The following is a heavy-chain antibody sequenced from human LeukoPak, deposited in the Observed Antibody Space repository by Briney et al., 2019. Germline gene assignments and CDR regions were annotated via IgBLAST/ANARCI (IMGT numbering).Heavy chain of an antibody. Sequence: GGSLRLSCAASGFTFSSYSMNWVRQAPGKGLEWVSYISSSSSTIYYADSVKGRFTISRDNAKNSLYLQMNSLRAEDTAVYYCVRDPLTTVTVTFDYWGQGTLVTVSS. V-gene: IGHV3-48*01. D-gene: IGHD4-4*01. CDR2: ISSSSSTI. J-gene: IGHJ4*02. CDR1: GFTFSSYS. CDR3: VRDPLTTVTVTFDY.